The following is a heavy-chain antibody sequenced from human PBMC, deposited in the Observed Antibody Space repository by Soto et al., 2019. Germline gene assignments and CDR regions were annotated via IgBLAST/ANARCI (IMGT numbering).Heavy chain of an antibody. J-gene: IGHJ3*01. CDR2: IYPADSDT. CDR1: GYSFTDYW. Sequence: GASLKTSWTGSGYSFTDYWIGLGPPMPGKGLDWMGIIYPADSDTRYSPSFHGQVTISTDKSISTAYMQWSSLKASDTAMYFCARLPGVRGVFDGFDVWGQGTMVTVSS. D-gene: IGHD3-10*01. V-gene: IGHV5-51*01. CDR3: ARLPGVRGVFDGFDV.